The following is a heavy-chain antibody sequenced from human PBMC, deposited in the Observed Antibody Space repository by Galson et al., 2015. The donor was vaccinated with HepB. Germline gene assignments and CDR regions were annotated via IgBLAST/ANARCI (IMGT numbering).Heavy chain of an antibody. J-gene: IGHJ3*02. CDR1: GFSLSTRGVV. Sequence: PAPVKPTQTLTLTCTFSGFSLSTRGVVVGWIRQSPGKAMECIAFTFWDHAAHYSPSLKSRLNIARDPSRNQVVLTMTNMDPVDTATYYRAHRRGHSYSAFYIWVQGTMVTVSS. CDR3: AHRRGHSYSAFYI. CDR2: TFWDHAA. V-gene: IGHV2-5*02. D-gene: IGHD5-18*01.